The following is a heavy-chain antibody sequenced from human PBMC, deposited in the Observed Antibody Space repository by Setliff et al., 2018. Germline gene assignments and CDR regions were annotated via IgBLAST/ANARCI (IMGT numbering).Heavy chain of an antibody. V-gene: IGHV4-61*09. D-gene: IGHD1-26*01. CDR3: ARSPSSGAYWNPRPFYSDY. CDR2: ISPSGST. Sequence: SETLSLTCSVSGASINSGGFYWTWIRQHAGKGLEWIGHISPSGSTTYNPSVKSRVTISLDTSKNHFSLKLDSVTAADTALYYCARSPSSGAYWNPRPFYSDYWARGTLVTVS. CDR1: GASINSGGFY. J-gene: IGHJ4*02.